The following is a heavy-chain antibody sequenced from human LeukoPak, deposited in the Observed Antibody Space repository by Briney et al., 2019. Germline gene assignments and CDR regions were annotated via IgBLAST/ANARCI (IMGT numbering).Heavy chain of an antibody. CDR1: GGSISSGGYY. D-gene: IGHD1-14*01. V-gene: IGHV4-31*03. CDR3: ATQAAPVKRTISP. J-gene: IGHJ5*02. Sequence: PSQTLSLTCTVSGGSISSGGYYWSWIRQHPGKGLEWIGYIYYSGSIYYNPSLKSRVTISVDTSKNQFSLKLSSVTAADTAVYYGATQAAPVKRTISPWGPGTLVTVSS. CDR2: IYYSGSI.